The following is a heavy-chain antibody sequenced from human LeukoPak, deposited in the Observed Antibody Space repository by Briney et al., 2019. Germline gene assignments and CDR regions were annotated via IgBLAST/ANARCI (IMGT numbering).Heavy chain of an antibody. D-gene: IGHD4-17*01. J-gene: IGHJ3*02. CDR1: GYTFTSYD. CDR2: MNPNSGNT. Sequence: ASVKVSCKASGYTFTSYDINWVRQATGQGLEWMGWMNPNSGNTGYAQKFQGRVTITRNTSISTAYMELSSLRSEDTAMYYCARGRKHGVDAFDIWGQGTMVTVSS. CDR3: ARGRKHGVDAFDI. V-gene: IGHV1-8*03.